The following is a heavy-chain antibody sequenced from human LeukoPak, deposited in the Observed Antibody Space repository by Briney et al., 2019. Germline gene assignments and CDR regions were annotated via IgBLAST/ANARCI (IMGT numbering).Heavy chain of an antibody. J-gene: IGHJ4*02. V-gene: IGHV3-9*01. CDR2: ISWNSASL. D-gene: IGHD4-23*01. Sequence: PGGSLRLSCAASGFTFDNYAMHWVRQAPGKGLEWVSAISWNSASLGYADSVKGRFTISRDISKNTLYLQMNSLRVEDTALYYCAKTFQEYSGNPVGDXGQGTLVTVSS. CDR1: GFTFDNYA. CDR3: AKTFQEYSGNPVGD.